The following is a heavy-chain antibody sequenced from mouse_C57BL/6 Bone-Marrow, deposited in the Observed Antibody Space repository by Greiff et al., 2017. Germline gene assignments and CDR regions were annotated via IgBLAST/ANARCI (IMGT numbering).Heavy chain of an antibody. CDR2: INPNNGGT. Sequence: EVQLQQSGPELVKPGASVKISCKASGYTFTDYYMNWVKQSHGKSLEWIGDINPNNGGTSYTQKFKGKATLTVDKSSSTAYMELRSLTSEDSAVYYCARTLYGSSPYFDYWGQGTSLTVSS. V-gene: IGHV1-26*01. J-gene: IGHJ2*02. CDR1: GYTFTDYY. D-gene: IGHD1-1*01. CDR3: ARTLYGSSPYFDY.